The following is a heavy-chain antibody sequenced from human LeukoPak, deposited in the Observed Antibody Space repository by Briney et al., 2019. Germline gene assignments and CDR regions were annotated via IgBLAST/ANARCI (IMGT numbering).Heavy chain of an antibody. CDR3: ARHAPSGSGNYALDY. J-gene: IGHJ4*02. CDR2: IYSSGTT. Sequence: SETLSLTCTVSGGSISSYYCSWIRQPPGKGLEWIAYIYSSGTTNYNPSLKSRVTISVDTSKNQFSLKLTSVAAADTAVYYCARHAPSGSGNYALDYWGQGTLVTVSS. V-gene: IGHV4-59*08. CDR1: GGSISSYY. D-gene: IGHD3-10*01.